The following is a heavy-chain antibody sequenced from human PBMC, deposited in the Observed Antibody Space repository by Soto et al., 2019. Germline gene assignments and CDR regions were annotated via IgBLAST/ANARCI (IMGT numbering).Heavy chain of an antibody. CDR1: GGSISSYY. CDR3: ARDRVVPAAMTPDYYYYGMDV. D-gene: IGHD2-2*01. Sequence: SETLSLTCTVSGGSISSYYWSWIRQPPGKGLEWIGYIYYSGSTNYNPSLKSRVTISVDTSKNQFSLKLSSVTAADTAVYYCARDRVVPAAMTPDYYYYGMDVWGQGTTVTVSS. V-gene: IGHV4-59*01. J-gene: IGHJ6*02. CDR2: IYYSGST.